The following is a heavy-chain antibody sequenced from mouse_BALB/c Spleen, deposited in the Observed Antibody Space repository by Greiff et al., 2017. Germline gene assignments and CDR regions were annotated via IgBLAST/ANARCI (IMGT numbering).Heavy chain of an antibody. V-gene: IGHV1-18*01. CDR1: GYTFTDYN. D-gene: IGHD1-1*01. Sequence: EVKLVESGPELVKPGASVKIPCKASGYTFTDYNMDWVKQSHGKSLEWIGDINPNNGGTIYNQKFKGKATLTVDKSSSTAYMELRSLTSEDTAVYYCARSRSYYGLFAYWGQGTLVTVSA. J-gene: IGHJ3*01. CDR3: ARSRSYYGLFAY. CDR2: INPNNGGT.